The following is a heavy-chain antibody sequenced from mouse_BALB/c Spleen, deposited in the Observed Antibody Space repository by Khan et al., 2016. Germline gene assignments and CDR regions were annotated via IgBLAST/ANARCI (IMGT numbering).Heavy chain of an antibody. D-gene: IGHD1-2*01. CDR2: ISYSGST. Sequence: EVQLQESGPGLVKPSQSLSLTCTVTGYSFTSGYGWNWIRQFPGNQLEWMGYISYSGSTNYNPTLKSRTTITRDTSKNQFFLQLNSVTTEDTATYYCARTARIKYWGQGTTLTVSS. CDR1: GYSFTSGYG. J-gene: IGHJ2*01. V-gene: IGHV3-2*02. CDR3: ARTARIKY.